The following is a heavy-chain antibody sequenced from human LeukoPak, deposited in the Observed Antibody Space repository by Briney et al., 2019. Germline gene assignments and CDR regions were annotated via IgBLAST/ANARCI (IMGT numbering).Heavy chain of an antibody. CDR3: ASSHITGWR. V-gene: IGHV4-59*08. D-gene: IGHD1-14*01. CDR1: GGSISSYY. J-gene: IGHJ4*02. CDR2: IYFSGST. Sequence: SETLSLTCTVSGGSISSYYWSWIRQPPGKGLEWIGYIYFSGSTNYNPSLKSRVTISVDTSKNQFSLRLSSVTAADTAVYYCASSHITGWRWGQGTLVTVSS.